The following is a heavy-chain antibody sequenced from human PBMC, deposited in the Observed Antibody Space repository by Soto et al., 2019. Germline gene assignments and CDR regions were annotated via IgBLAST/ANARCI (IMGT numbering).Heavy chain of an antibody. Sequence: GGSLRLSCAASGFTFSSYGMHWVRQAPGKGLEWVAVISYDGSNKYYADSVKGRFTISRDNSKNTLYLQMNSLRAEDTAVYYCANGILKDRAVYYYVIDLSGHGTTVTVAS. D-gene: IGHD2-15*01. V-gene: IGHV3-30*18. J-gene: IGHJ6*02. CDR3: ANGILKDRAVYYYVIDL. CDR2: ISYDGSNK. CDR1: GFTFSSYG.